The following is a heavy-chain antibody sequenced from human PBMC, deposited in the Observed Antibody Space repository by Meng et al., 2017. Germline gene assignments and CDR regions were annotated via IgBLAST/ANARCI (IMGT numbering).Heavy chain of an antibody. D-gene: IGHD3-10*01. Sequence: SLKISCAASGFTFSSYGMHWVRQAPGKGLEWVAVIWYDGSNKYYADSVKGRFTISRDNSKNTLYLQMNSLRAEDTAVYYCARDRLWFGELSGFDYWGQGTLVTVSS. CDR2: IWYDGSNK. CDR1: GFTFSSYG. J-gene: IGHJ4*02. CDR3: ARDRLWFGELSGFDY. V-gene: IGHV3-33*01.